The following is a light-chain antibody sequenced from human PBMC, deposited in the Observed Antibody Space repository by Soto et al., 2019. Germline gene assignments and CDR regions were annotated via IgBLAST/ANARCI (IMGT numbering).Light chain of an antibody. CDR2: EDN. Sequence: FMLTQPHSVSESPGKTVIISCTRSSGSIASNYVQWYQQRPGSSPTTVIYEDNQSPSGVPDRFSGSIDSSSNSASLTISGLETEDEADYCCQSYDGTNQVFGGGTKLTVL. J-gene: IGLJ3*02. CDR3: QSYDGTNQV. CDR1: SGSIASNY. V-gene: IGLV6-57*01.